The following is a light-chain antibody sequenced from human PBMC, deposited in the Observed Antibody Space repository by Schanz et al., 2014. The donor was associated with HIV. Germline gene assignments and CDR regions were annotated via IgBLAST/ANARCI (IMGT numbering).Light chain of an antibody. Sequence: QSVLTQPPSASGTPGQRVTISCSGSSSNFRSNAVNWYQQLPGTAPRLVIYNTFHRPSGVPDRFSGSKSGSTASLTISGLQAEDEADYYCSSYTGSSSVIFGGGTKVTVL. J-gene: IGLJ2*01. CDR1: SSNFRSNA. CDR2: NTF. CDR3: SSYTGSSSVI. V-gene: IGLV1-44*01.